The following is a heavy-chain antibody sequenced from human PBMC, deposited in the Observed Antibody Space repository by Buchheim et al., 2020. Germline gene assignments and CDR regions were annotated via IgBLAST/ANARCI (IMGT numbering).Heavy chain of an antibody. D-gene: IGHD2-2*01. CDR1: GGSFTSYA. CDR2: ILPILGTV. CDR3: ARGSTTILDY. J-gene: IGHJ4*02. Sequence: QVHLVQSGAEVKRPGSSVKVSCKASGGSFTSYALSWVRQAPGQGLEWLGRILPILGTVDYAQKFQGRVTLTADTYTSTAYLELSSLRSDDTAVYYCARGSTTILDYWGQGTL. V-gene: IGHV1-69*04.